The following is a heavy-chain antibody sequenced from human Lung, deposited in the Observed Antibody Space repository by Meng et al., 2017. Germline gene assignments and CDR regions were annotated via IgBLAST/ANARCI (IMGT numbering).Heavy chain of an antibody. V-gene: IGHV1-18*01. J-gene: IGHJ4*02. CDR3: ATRGNPYLNC. CDR2: INTYNGKT. Sequence: QVQLVQAGAEVKKPGASVKVSCEASGYPLSSDGFSWVRQAPGQGREWLGWINTYNGKTDDAQKFQGRITMTTDTFTSTAYMELRNLRSDDTAVYYCATRGNPYLNCWGQGTLVTVSS. CDR1: GYPLSSDG.